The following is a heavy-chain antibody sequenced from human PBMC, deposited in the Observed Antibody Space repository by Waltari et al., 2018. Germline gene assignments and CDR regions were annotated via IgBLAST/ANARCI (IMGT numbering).Heavy chain of an antibody. CDR2: VDPEDEET. CDR3: TTDIMLRVFSNV. CDR1: GYSLSELS. D-gene: IGHD3-10*01. J-gene: IGHJ6*02. V-gene: IGHV1-24*01. Sequence: QVQLVQSGAEVRKPGASVKVSCKVSGYSLSELSMHWVRQAPGKGLEWVGGVDPEDEETVYEQKVQGRVTMTEDTSTDTAYMELSSLRSDDTAVYYCTTDIMLRVFSNVWGQGTTVTVSS.